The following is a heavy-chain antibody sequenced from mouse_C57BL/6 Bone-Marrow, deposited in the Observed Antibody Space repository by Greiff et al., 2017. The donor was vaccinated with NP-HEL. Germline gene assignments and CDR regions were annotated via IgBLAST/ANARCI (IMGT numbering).Heavy chain of an antibody. V-gene: IGHV1-81*01. CDR3: AREGGYDGYPWYFDV. CDR2: IYPRSGNT. J-gene: IGHJ1*03. Sequence: LVESGAELARPGASVKLSCKASGYTFTSYGISWVKQRTGQGLEWIGEIYPRSGNTYYNEKFKGKATLTADKSSSTAYMELRSLTSEDSAVYFCAREGGYDGYPWYFDVWGTGTTVTVSS. CDR1: GYTFTSYG. D-gene: IGHD2-3*01.